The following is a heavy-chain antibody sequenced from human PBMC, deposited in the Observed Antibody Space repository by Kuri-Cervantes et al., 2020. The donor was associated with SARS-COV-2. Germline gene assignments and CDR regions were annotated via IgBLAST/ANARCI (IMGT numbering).Heavy chain of an antibody. CDR2: IWYDGPNT. CDR1: GFTFSDYD. CDR3: ARNHSMDV. V-gene: IGHV3-33*08. Sequence: LSLTCASSGFTFSDYDMHWIRQAPGKGLEWVAVIWYDGPNTYYTGSVKGRFTISGDNSKNMLYLEVNSLRAEDTAVYYCARNHSMDVWGTGTAVTVSS. J-gene: IGHJ6*03.